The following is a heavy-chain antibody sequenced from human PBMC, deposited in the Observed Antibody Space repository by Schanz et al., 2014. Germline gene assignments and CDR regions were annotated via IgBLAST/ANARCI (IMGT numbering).Heavy chain of an antibody. CDR1: GFTFSSYS. CDR2: IGTSGGT. Sequence: EVQLVESGGGLVQPGGSLRLSCTASGFTFSSYSMNWVRQAPGKGLEWVSTIGTSGGTNYAESVKGRFTISRDNSKNTLYLQMTSLRAEDTAVYYCARKVVATIGGYYDNWGQGTLVTVSS. D-gene: IGHD5-12*01. J-gene: IGHJ4*02. V-gene: IGHV3-23*04. CDR3: ARKVVATIGGYYDN.